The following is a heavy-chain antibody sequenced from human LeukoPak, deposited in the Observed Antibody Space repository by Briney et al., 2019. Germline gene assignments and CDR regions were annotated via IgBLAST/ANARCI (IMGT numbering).Heavy chain of an antibody. D-gene: IGHD3-16*01. CDR3: ATYTHWVAGDV. CDR1: GFTFSDSW. V-gene: IGHV3-7*01. J-gene: IGHJ6*02. Sequence: GGFLRLSCAASGFTFSDSWMSWVRQAPGKGREWVANMNQDGSEKDYVDSVKGRFTISRDNARNSLYLQMGSLRAEDTAVYYCATYTHWVAGDVWGQGTTVTVSS. CDR2: MNQDGSEK.